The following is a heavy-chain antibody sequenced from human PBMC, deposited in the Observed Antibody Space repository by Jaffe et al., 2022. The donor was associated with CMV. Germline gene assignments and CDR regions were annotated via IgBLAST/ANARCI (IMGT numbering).Heavy chain of an antibody. V-gene: IGHV4-34*01. Sequence: QVQLQQWGAGLLKPSETLSLTCAVYGGSFSGYYWSWIRQPPGKGLEWIGEINHSGSTNYNPSLKSRVTISVDTSKNQFSLKLSSVTAADTAVYYCARRYAYYYYYYMDVWGKGTTVTVSS. J-gene: IGHJ6*03. D-gene: IGHD1-1*01. CDR1: GGSFSGYY. CDR3: ARRYAYYYYYYMDV. CDR2: INHSGST.